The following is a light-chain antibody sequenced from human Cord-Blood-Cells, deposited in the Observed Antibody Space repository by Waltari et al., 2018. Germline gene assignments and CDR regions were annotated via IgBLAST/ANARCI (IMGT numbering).Light chain of an antibody. Sequence: EIVMLQPPATLSVSPGERATLSCSASQSVSSNLAWYQQKPGQAPRLLIYGVSTRATGIPARFSGSGSGTEFTLTISSLQSEDFAVYYCQQYNNWPPYTFGQGTKLEIK. CDR3: QQYNNWPPYT. CDR2: GVS. V-gene: IGKV3-15*01. CDR1: QSVSSN. J-gene: IGKJ2*01.